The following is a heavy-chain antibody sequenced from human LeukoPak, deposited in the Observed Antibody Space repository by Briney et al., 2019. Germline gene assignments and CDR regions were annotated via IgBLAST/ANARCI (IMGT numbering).Heavy chain of an antibody. D-gene: IGHD4-23*01. CDR2: INHSGST. Sequence: SETLSLTFAVYGGSFIGYYWSWIRQPPGKGLEWIGEINHSGSTNYNPSLKSRVTISVDTSKNQFSLKLSSVTAADTAVYYCAHTLSDYGRTVDYWGQGTLVTVSS. V-gene: IGHV4-34*01. CDR1: GGSFIGYY. J-gene: IGHJ4*02. CDR3: AHTLSDYGRTVDY.